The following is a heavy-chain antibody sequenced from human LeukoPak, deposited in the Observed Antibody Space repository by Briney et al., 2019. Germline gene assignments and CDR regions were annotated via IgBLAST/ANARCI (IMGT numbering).Heavy chain of an antibody. CDR2: IFYTGPT. Sequence: PSERLSLTCTVSGGSISTSSYYSGWIRQPPGKRLEWTGSIFYTGPTYYNPSLKSRVTISVDTYKNQFSLKLSSVTAADTAVYYRARRPYEILTGNRDYYYYMDVWGKGTTVTVSS. CDR3: ARRPYEILTGNRDYYYYMDV. V-gene: IGHV4-39*07. J-gene: IGHJ6*03. CDR1: GGSISTSSYY. D-gene: IGHD3-9*01.